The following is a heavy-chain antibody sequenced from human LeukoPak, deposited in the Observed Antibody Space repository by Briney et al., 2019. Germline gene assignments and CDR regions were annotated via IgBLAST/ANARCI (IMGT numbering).Heavy chain of an antibody. J-gene: IGHJ4*02. CDR2: INPSGGST. CDR1: GYTFTSYY. V-gene: IGHV1-46*01. D-gene: IGHD6-25*01. CDR3: ARESIAADFDY. Sequence: ASVKVSCKASGYTFTSYYMHWVRQAPGQGLVWMGIINPSGGSTSYAQKFQGRVTMTRDTSTSTVYMELSSLRSEDTAVYYCARESIAADFDYWGQGTLVTVSS.